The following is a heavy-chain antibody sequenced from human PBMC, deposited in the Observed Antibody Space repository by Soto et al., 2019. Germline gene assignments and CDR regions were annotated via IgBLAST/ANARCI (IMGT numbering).Heavy chain of an antibody. D-gene: IGHD2-15*01. J-gene: IGHJ4*02. Sequence: SETLSLTCTVSDDSITSRNYYWNWIRQPPGKGLESIGYIHYSGNTYYNPSLKSRVIISLDTSNNQFSLKLSSVTAADTAVYYCARLAGYCSGGSCYSGSHFDYWGQGALVTVSS. CDR1: DDSITSRNYY. CDR3: ARLAGYCSGGSCYSGSHFDY. V-gene: IGHV4-30-4*01. CDR2: IHYSGNT.